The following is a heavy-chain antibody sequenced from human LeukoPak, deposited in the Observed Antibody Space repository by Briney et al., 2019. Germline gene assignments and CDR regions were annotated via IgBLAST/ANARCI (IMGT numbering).Heavy chain of an antibody. CDR2: IKQDGSEK. J-gene: IGHJ4*02. Sequence: WGSLRLSCAASGFTFSSYWMSWVRQVPGKGLECVANIKQDGSEKYYVDSVKGRFTISRDNAKNTLYLQMNSLRVEDTAVYYCAKATSVTTLFDYWGQGTLVTVSS. CDR1: GFTFSSYW. V-gene: IGHV3-7*03. CDR3: AKATSVTTLFDY. D-gene: IGHD4-17*01.